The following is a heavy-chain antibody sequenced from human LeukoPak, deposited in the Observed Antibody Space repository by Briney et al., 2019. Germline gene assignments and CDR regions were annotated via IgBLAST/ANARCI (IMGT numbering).Heavy chain of an antibody. CDR2: INDDSSDI. Sequence: GGSLRLSCTASGFTFNLYAMNWVRQAPGKGLEGVSYINDDSSDIHYAGSVKGRFTISRDNARNTLYLQLSSLRAEDTAVYYCARDTFQPGLIDSWGQGTLVTVSS. CDR1: GFTFNLYA. J-gene: IGHJ4*02. V-gene: IGHV3-21*05. D-gene: IGHD2-2*01. CDR3: ARDTFQPGLIDS.